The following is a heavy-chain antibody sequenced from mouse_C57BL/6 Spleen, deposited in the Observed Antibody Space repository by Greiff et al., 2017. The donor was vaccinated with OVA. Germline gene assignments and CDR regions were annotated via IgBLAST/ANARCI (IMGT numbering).Heavy chain of an antibody. D-gene: IGHD1-1*01. J-gene: IGHJ2*01. CDR2: INPNNGGT. Sequence: EVKLQESGPELVKPGASVKMSCKASGYTFTDYNMHWVKQSHGKSLEWIGYINPNNGGTSYNQKFKGKATLTVNKSSSTAYMELRSLTSEDSAVYYCSRWAITITTVDYWGQGTTLTVSS. CDR3: SRWAITITTVDY. V-gene: IGHV1-22*01. CDR1: GYTFTDYN.